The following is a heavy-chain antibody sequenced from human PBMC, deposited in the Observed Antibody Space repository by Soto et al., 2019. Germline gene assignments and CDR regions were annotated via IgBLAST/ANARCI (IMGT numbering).Heavy chain of an antibody. CDR1: GGSISRYY. CDR2: IYYSGST. D-gene: IGHD3-10*01. V-gene: IGHV4-59*01. Sequence: LSLTCTVSGGSISRYYGNWIRQPTGQGLEWIGYIYYSGSTNYNPSLKSRVTISVDTSKNQFSLKLSSVTAADTAVYYCARDPGSGSYYGWFDPWGQGTLVTVSS. J-gene: IGHJ5*02. CDR3: ARDPGSGSYYGWFDP.